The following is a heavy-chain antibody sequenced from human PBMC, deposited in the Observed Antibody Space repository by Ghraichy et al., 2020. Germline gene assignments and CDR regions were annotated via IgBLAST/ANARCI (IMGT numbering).Heavy chain of an antibody. J-gene: IGHJ4*02. CDR2: IYYSGTS. V-gene: IGHV4-39*01. D-gene: IGHD2-15*01. CDR3: ARRFCDGGSCYNGYYFDF. CDR1: GGSFSSPDSY. Sequence: SETLSLTCTVSGGSFSSPDSYWGWIRQPPGKGLEWIAHIYYSGTSYYNPALRSRVSISVDTSKKQFSLRLSSVTAADTATYYCARRFCDGGSCYNGYYFDFWGQGTLGTLSS.